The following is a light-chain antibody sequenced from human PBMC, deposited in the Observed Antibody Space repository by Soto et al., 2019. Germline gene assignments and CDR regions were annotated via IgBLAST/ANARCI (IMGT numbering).Light chain of an antibody. CDR3: QYYGSSYT. CDR1: QSVSSSY. J-gene: IGKJ5*01. V-gene: IGKV3-20*01. Sequence: EIVLTQSPGTLSLSPGERATLSCRASQSVSSSYLAWYQQKPGQAPRLLIYGASSRATGIPDRFSGSGSGTDFTITISRLEPEDFAVFYCQYYGSSYTFGQGTRLEI. CDR2: GAS.